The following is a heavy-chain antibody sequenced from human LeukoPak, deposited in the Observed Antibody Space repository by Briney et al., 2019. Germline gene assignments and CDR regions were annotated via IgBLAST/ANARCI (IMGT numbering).Heavy chain of an antibody. J-gene: IGHJ4*02. V-gene: IGHV3-23*01. CDR2: ISGSGGST. CDR1: GFTFSSYA. D-gene: IGHD3-22*01. Sequence: PGGSLRLSCAASGFTFSSYAMSWVRQAPGKGLEWVSAISGSGGSTYYADSVKGRFTISRDNSKNTLYLQMNGLRAEDTAVYYCAKDMVHYYDSSGYQTTFDYWGQGTLVTVSS. CDR3: AKDMVHYYDSSGYQTTFDY.